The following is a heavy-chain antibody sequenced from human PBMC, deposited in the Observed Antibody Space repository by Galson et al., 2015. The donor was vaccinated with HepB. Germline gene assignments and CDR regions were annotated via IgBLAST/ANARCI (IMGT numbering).Heavy chain of an antibody. D-gene: IGHD3-10*01. CDR2: ISSSSSTI. V-gene: IGHV3-48*02. CDR1: GFTFSSYS. CDR3: ARERSVLARGVIFY. Sequence: SLRLSCAASGFTFSSYSMNWVRQAPGKGLEWVSYISSSSSTIYYADSVKGRFTISRDNAKNSLYLQMNSLRDEDTAVYYCARERSVLARGVIFYWGQGTLVTVSS. J-gene: IGHJ4*02.